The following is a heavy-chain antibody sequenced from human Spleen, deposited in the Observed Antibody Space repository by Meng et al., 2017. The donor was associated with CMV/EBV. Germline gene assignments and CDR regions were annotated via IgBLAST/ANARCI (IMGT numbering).Heavy chain of an antibody. D-gene: IGHD3-10*01. CDR2: INPNSGGT. CDR1: DYTFTGYY. J-gene: IGHJ4*02. CDR3: ATYKHAPRWFDY. Sequence: ASVKVSCKASDYTFTGYYMHWVRQAPGQGLEWMGWINPNSGGTNYAQKFQGRVTMTRDTSISTAYMELSRLRSDDTAVYYCATYKHAPRWFDYWGQGTLVTVSS. V-gene: IGHV1-2*02.